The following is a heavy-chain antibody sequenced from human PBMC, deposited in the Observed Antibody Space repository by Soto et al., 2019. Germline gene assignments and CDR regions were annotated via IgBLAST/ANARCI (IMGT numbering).Heavy chain of an antibody. J-gene: IGHJ4*02. CDR1: GGSISSGGYY. CDR3: ARGRDTAMVNDFDY. V-gene: IGHV4-31*03. Sequence: QVQLQESGPGLVKPSQTLSLTCTVSGGSISSGGYYWSWIRQHPGKGLEWIGYIYYSGSTYYNPSLKGRVTISVDTSKNQFSLKLSSVTAADTAVYYCARGRDTAMVNDFDYWGQGTLVTVSS. CDR2: IYYSGST. D-gene: IGHD5-18*01.